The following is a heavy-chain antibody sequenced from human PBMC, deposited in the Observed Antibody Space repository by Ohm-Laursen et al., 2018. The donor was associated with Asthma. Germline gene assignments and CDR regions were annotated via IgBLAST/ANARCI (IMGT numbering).Heavy chain of an antibody. V-gene: IGHV3-21*01. D-gene: IGHD3-3*01. CDR3: ARDRSTIFGVVGKPCMDV. Sequence: GSLRLSCSASGFTFSYYNMNWVRQAPGKGLEWVSSISSSSSYIYYADSVKGRFTISRDNAKNSLYLQMNSLRAEDTAVYYCARDRSTIFGVVGKPCMDVWGQGTTVTVSS. CDR2: ISSSSSYI. CDR1: GFTFSYYN. J-gene: IGHJ6*02.